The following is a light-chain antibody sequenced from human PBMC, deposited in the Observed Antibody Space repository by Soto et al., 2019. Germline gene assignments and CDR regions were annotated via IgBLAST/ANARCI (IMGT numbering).Light chain of an antibody. CDR3: EQYDSLPGT. CDR1: QDINFF. V-gene: IGKV1-33*01. Sequence: DIQVTQSPSSLSVSVGDRVTITCRASQDINFFLNWYQQKPGKAPKLLIYDASHLETGVPSRFSGSQSGTDFTFTITSLQPEDIATYYCEQYDSLPGTFGQGTRLDVK. J-gene: IGKJ5*01. CDR2: DAS.